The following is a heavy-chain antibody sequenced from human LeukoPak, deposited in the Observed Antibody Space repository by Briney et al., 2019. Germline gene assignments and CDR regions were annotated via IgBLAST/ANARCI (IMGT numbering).Heavy chain of an antibody. CDR3: AKESRGSSPEF. CDR2: ISYDGSNK. V-gene: IGHV3-30*18. Sequence: GRSLRLSCAASGFTFSSYGMHWVRQAPGKGLEWVAVISYDGSNKYYADSVHGRFTMSRDNSKSTLYLQMSSLRVEDTAVYYCAKESRGSSPEFWGQGTLVTVSS. J-gene: IGHJ1*01. D-gene: IGHD1-26*01. CDR1: GFTFSSYG.